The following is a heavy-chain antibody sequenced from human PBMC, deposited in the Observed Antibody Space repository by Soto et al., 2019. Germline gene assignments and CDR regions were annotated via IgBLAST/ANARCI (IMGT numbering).Heavy chain of an antibody. CDR2: ISYDGSNK. D-gene: IGHD2-2*01. J-gene: IGHJ6*02. CDR3: AKGGGYCISTSCLHYYGMDV. V-gene: IGHV3-30*18. CDR1: GFTFSSYG. Sequence: PGGSLRLSCAASGFTFSSYGMHWVRQAPGKGLEWVAVISYDGSNKYYADSVKGRFTISRDNSKNTLYLQMNSLRAEDTAVYYCAKGGGYCISTSCLHYYGMDVWGQGTTVTVSS.